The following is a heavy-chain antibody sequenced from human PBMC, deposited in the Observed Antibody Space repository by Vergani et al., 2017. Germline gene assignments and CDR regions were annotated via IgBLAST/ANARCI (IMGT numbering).Heavy chain of an antibody. CDR2: IHHSGDT. V-gene: IGHV4-38-2*01. Sequence: QVQLQESGPGLVKPSETLTLTCDVSDSSIMTNPYWGWFRQSPGKGLEWIGCIHHSGDTHYNSSLKSRVSISIVSSSKFSLSLTSVTAADTAIYYCARKPWSGGFFPSSYFYGKVLWGHGTTVTVSS. J-gene: IGHJ6*02. D-gene: IGHD3-10*01. CDR1: DSSIMTNPY. CDR3: ARKPWSGGFFPSSYFYGKVL.